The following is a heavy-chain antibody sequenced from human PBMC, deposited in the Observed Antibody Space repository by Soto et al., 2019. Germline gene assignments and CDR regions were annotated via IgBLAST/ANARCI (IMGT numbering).Heavy chain of an antibody. CDR1: GGSISSSSSY. CDR2: IYYLGNT. D-gene: IGHD6-13*01. CDR3: ARGGRWSSSWYAPFDY. V-gene: IGHV4-39*01. J-gene: IGHJ4*02. Sequence: SETLSLTCTVSGGSISSSSSYWGWIRQPPGKGLEWVGSIYYLGNTYYNPSLGSRVTISVDTSKNQFSLKLRSVTAADTAVYYCARGGRWSSSWYAPFDYWGQGTLVTVSS.